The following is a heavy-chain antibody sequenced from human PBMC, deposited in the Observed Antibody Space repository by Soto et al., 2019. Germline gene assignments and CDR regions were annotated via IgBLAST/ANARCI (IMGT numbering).Heavy chain of an antibody. V-gene: IGHV3-30-3*01. Sequence: QVQLVESGGGVVQPGRSLRLSCAASGFTFSSYAMHWVRQAPGKGLEWVAVISYDGSNKYYADSVKGRFTISRDNSKNTLYLQMNSLRAEDTAVYYCAMDPDRGVTHDMDVWGQGTTVTVSS. CDR2: ISYDGSNK. J-gene: IGHJ6*02. CDR1: GFTFSSYA. D-gene: IGHD3-10*01. CDR3: AMDPDRGVTHDMDV.